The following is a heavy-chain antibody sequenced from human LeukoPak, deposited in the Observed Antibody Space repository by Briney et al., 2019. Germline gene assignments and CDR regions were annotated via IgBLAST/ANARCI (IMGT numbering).Heavy chain of an antibody. CDR3: ASRKLGNDY. CDR2: IYYTGSS. J-gene: IGHJ4*01. CDR1: GGSVSDYY. D-gene: IGHD7-27*01. V-gene: IGHV4-59*02. Sequence: SETLSLTCTVSGGSVSDYYWSWIRQSPGKGLEWIGYIYYTGSSSYNPSLRSRVTISADTSKNQFSLKLSSVTAADTAVYYCASRKLGNDYWGQGTLVTVSS.